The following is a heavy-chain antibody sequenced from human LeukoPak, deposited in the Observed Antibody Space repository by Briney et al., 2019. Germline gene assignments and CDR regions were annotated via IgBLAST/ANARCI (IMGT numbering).Heavy chain of an antibody. D-gene: IGHD6-13*01. Sequence: ASVKVSCKASGYTFTGYYMHWVRQAPGQGLEWMGWINPNSGGTNYAQKFQGRVTMTTDTSTSTAYMELRSLRSDDTAVYYCAREGDAIAAAGSTGYFQHWGQGTLVTVSS. CDR1: GYTFTGYY. J-gene: IGHJ1*01. CDR2: INPNSGGT. CDR3: AREGDAIAAAGSTGYFQH. V-gene: IGHV1-2*02.